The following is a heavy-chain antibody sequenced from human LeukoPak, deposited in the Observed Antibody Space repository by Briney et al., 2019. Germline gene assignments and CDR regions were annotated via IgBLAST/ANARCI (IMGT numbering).Heavy chain of an antibody. V-gene: IGHV3-23*01. Sequence: GGSLRLSCAASGFSFNNYAMSWVRQAPGKGLEWVSAISTTGGSTYYADSVKGRFTVSRDNSKNTLSLQMDSLRVEDTALYYCAKDWTTVVTPKGYYFDSWGQGTLVTVSS. CDR3: AKDWTTVVTPKGYYFDS. CDR2: ISTTGGST. CDR1: GFSFNNYA. J-gene: IGHJ4*02. D-gene: IGHD4-23*01.